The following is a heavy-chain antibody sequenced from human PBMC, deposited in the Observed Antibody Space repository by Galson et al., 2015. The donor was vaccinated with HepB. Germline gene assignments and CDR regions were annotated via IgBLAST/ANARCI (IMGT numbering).Heavy chain of an antibody. D-gene: IGHD4-11*01. CDR1: GFTFSSYW. CDR2: INSDGSST. V-gene: IGHV3-74*01. J-gene: IGHJ4*02. Sequence: SLRLSCAASGFTFSSYWMHWVRQVPGKGLVWVSRINSDGSSTTYADSVKGRFTISRDNAKNTLYLQMNSLRVEDTAVYYCTRDQMTTITTGDYWGQGTLVTVFS. CDR3: TRDQMTTITTGDY.